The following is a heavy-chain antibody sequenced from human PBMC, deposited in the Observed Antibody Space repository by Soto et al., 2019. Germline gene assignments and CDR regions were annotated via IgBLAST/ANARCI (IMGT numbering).Heavy chain of an antibody. CDR1: GGSISSYY. CDR2: IYYSGST. D-gene: IGHD5-18*01. CDR3: ARTRIGYSYGSGWFDP. Sequence: XATLSLTCTVSGGSISSYYWSWIRQPPGKGLEWIGYIYYSGSTNYNPSLKSRVTISVDTSKNQFSLKLSSVTAADTAVYYCARTRIGYSYGSGWFDPWGQGTLVTVSS. J-gene: IGHJ5*02. V-gene: IGHV4-59*01.